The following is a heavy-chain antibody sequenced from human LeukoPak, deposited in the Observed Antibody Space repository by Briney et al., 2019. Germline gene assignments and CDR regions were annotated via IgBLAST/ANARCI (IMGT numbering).Heavy chain of an antibody. CDR2: IYGGGTT. V-gene: IGHV3-53*01. D-gene: IGHD2-2*01. CDR3: ARDSGPVDQVLSFDV. J-gene: IGHJ4*02. CDR1: GFTLNSYS. Sequence: HPGGSLRLSCAVSGFTLNSYSMSWVRQAPGKGLEWVSVIYGGGTTYYADSVKGRFTISRDDSKNTLYLQMNTLRAEDTAVYYCARDSGPVDQVLSFDVWGQGTLVTVSS.